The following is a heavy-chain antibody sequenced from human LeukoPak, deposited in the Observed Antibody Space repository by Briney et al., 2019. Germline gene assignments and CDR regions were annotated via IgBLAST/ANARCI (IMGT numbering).Heavy chain of an antibody. J-gene: IGHJ4*02. CDR3: ARESGASAAAPRFDY. CDR1: GDSISSGGYS. D-gene: IGHD2-15*01. Sequence: SQTLSLTCTVSGDSISSGGYSWSCIRPHPGTGLEWIGYIYYSGTTYYNPSLKSRVTISVDTSKNQFSLKLNSVTAADTAVYYCARESGASAAAPRFDYWGQGTLVTVSS. V-gene: IGHV4-31*03. CDR2: IYYSGTT.